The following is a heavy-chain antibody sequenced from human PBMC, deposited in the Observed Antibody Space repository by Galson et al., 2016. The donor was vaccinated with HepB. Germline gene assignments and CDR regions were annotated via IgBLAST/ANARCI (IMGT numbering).Heavy chain of an antibody. J-gene: IGHJ4*02. V-gene: IGHV3-7*01. CDR1: GFAFNTYW. CDR3: ARDYRHCGADPM. D-gene: IGHD2-21*02. CDR2: IKQYASEQ. Sequence: SLRPSCAASGFAFNTYWMSWVRHAPRKGLAWVANIKQYASEQYYVDSVKGRFTISRDNAKNSLYLQMNSLTADDTAVYYCARDYRHCGADPMGAQGTLVTVSS.